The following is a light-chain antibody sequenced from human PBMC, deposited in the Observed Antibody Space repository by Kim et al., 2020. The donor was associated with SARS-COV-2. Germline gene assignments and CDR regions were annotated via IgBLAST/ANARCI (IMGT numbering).Light chain of an antibody. CDR2: QDS. CDR3: QAWDSSTAV. CDR1: KLGDKY. J-gene: IGLJ1*01. Sequence: SYELTQPPSVSVSPGQTASITCSGDKLGDKYAYWYQQKSGQSPVLVIYQDSKRPSGIPERFSGSNSGNTATLTISGTQAMDEADYYCQAWDSSTAVFGTG. V-gene: IGLV3-1*01.